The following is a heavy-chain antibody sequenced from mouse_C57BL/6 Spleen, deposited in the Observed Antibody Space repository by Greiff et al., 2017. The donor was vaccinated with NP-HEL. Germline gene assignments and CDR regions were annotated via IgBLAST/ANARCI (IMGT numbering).Heavy chain of an antibody. Sequence: QVQLQQPGAELVRPGSSVKLSCKASGYTFTSYWMDWVKQRPGQGLEWIGNIYPSDSETHYNQKFKDKATLTVDNSSSTAYMQLSSLTSEDSAVYYCARWAVVTDYYYAMDYWGQGTSVTVSS. V-gene: IGHV1-61*01. D-gene: IGHD2-5*01. CDR1: GYTFTSYW. CDR3: ARWAVVTDYYYAMDY. CDR2: IYPSDSET. J-gene: IGHJ4*01.